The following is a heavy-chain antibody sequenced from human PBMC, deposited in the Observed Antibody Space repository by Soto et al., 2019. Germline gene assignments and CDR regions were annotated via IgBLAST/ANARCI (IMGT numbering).Heavy chain of an antibody. CDR2: IIPIFDTV. J-gene: IGHJ3*02. V-gene: IGHV1-69*01. CDR3: ARVRRERMKMTVRVGAFDI. Sequence: QVQLVQSGAEVKKPGSSVKVSCKASGGTFSSNAINWVRQAPGQGLEWMGGIIPIFDTVNYAQKFQGRVTITADDSTSTAYMELSSLRSEDTAVYYCARVRRERMKMTVRVGAFDIWGQGTMVTVSS. CDR1: GGTFSSNA. D-gene: IGHD1-26*01.